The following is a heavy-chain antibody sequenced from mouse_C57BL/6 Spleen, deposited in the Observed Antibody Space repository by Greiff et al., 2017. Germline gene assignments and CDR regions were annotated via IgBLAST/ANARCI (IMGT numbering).Heavy chain of an antibody. Sequence: VQLQQPGAELVKPGASVKMSCKASGYTFTSYWITWVKQRPGQGLEWIGDIYPGSGSTNYNEKFKSKATLTVDTSSSTAYMQLSSLTSEDSAVYYCARSTMVTTGIAYWGQGTLVTVSA. CDR2: IYPGSGST. D-gene: IGHD2-2*01. J-gene: IGHJ3*01. V-gene: IGHV1-55*01. CDR1: GYTFTSYW. CDR3: ARSTMVTTGIAY.